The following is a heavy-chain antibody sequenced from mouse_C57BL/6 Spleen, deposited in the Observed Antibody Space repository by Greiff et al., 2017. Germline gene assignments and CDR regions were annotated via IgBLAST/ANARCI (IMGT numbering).Heavy chain of an antibody. V-gene: IGHV1-26*01. CDR3: ADNWDVFDY. Sequence: EVQLQQSGPELVKPGASVKISCKASGYTFTDYYMNWVKQSHGKSLEWIGDINPNNGGTSYNQKFKGKATLTVAKSSSTAYMELRSLTSEDSAVYYCADNWDVFDYWGQGTTLTVSS. J-gene: IGHJ2*01. CDR2: INPNNGGT. CDR1: GYTFTDYY. D-gene: IGHD4-1*01.